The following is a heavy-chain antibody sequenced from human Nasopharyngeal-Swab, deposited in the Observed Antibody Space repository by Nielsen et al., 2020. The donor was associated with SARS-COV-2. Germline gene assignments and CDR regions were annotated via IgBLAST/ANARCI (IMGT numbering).Heavy chain of an antibody. J-gene: IGHJ4*02. V-gene: IGHV3-66*04. CDR3: ARHGVVFNARDDY. CDR1: GFTVSSNY. D-gene: IGHD3-16*01. CDR2: IYSGGST. Sequence: GEALHISFASPGFTVSSNYMIWVRQAPGKGLEWVPVIYSGGSTYYAHSVKGRFTISRDNSKNTLYLQMNSLRAEDTAVYYCARHGVVFNARDDYWGQGTLVTVSS.